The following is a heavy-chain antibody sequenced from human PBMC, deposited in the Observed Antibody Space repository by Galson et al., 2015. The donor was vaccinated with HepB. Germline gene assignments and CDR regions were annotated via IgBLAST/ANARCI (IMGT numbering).Heavy chain of an antibody. J-gene: IGHJ4*02. CDR1: GFTFSSYA. V-gene: IGHV3-23*01. Sequence: SLRLSCAASGFTFSSYAMSWVRQAPGKGLEWVSAISGSGGSTYYADSVKGRFTISRDNSKNTLYLQMNSLRAEDTAVYYCAKYRDGASMHFDCWGQGTLVTVSS. CDR3: AKYRDGASMHFDC. CDR2: ISGSGGST. D-gene: IGHD2/OR15-2a*01.